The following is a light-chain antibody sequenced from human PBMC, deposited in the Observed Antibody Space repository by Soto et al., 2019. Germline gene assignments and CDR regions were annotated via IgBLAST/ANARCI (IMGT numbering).Light chain of an antibody. CDR1: QGISSY. CDR2: AAS. CDR3: QQYNTYVT. J-gene: IGKJ4*01. V-gene: IGKV1-8*01. Sequence: AIRMTQSPSSFSASTGDRVTITCRASQGISSYLAWYQQKPGKAPKLLIYAASTLQSGVPSRFSGSGSGTDFTLTISCLQSEDFATYYCQQYNTYVTFGGGTKVDIK.